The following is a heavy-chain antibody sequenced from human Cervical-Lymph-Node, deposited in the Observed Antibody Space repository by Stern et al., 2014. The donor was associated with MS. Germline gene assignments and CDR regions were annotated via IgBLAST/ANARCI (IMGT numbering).Heavy chain of an antibody. CDR1: GGTFSNYG. Sequence: QVQLVQSGAEVKNPGSSVKVACMASGGTFSNYGVSWVRQAPGQGLDWMGGTIPIFGTTHYAHKFQGRVAITADNSLSTVYMELTGLTSADTAVYYCARDNDDNGMDVWGQGTTVTVSS. CDR3: ARDNDDNGMDV. D-gene: IGHD1-1*01. V-gene: IGHV1-69*06. J-gene: IGHJ6*02. CDR2: TIPIFGTT.